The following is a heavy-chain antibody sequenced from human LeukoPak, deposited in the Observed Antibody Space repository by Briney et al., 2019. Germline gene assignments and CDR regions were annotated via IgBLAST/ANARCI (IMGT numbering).Heavy chain of an antibody. CDR2: IYTSGSS. D-gene: IGHD6-19*01. Sequence: PSETLSLTCTVSGGSISSYYWSWIRQPAGKGLEWIGRIYTSGSSNYNPSLKSRVTMSVDTSKNQFSLKVSSVTAADTAVYYCARERIAVAGTLSLFYYYYYLDVWGKGTTVTVSS. J-gene: IGHJ6*03. V-gene: IGHV4-4*07. CDR3: ARERIAVAGTLSLFYYYYYLDV. CDR1: GGSISSYY.